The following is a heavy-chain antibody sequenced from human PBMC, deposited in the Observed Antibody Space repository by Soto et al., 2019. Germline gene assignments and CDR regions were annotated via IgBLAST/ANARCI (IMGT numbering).Heavy chain of an antibody. V-gene: IGHV4-31*03. Sequence: SETLSLTCTVSGGSISSGGYYWSWIRQHPGKGLEWIGYIYYSGSTCYNPSLKSRVTISVDTSKNQFSLKLSSVTAADTAVYYCARRYGGNFDYWGQGTLVTVSS. CDR2: IYYSGST. D-gene: IGHD3-16*01. J-gene: IGHJ4*02. CDR3: ARRYGGNFDY. CDR1: GGSISSGGYY.